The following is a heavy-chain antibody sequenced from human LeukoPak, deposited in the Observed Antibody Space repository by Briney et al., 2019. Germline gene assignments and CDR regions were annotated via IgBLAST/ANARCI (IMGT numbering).Heavy chain of an antibody. J-gene: IGHJ5*02. Sequence: SQTLSLTCAISGDSLSNNSAAWIWVRQSPSRGLEWLGRTYYKSRWYNDYAVSVKSRISINPDTSKNRISLQLNSATPEDTAVYYCAKSGYGFGRDWFDPWGQGTLVTVSS. D-gene: IGHD5-18*01. CDR1: GDSLSNNSAA. V-gene: IGHV6-1*01. CDR2: TYYKSRWYN. CDR3: AKSGYGFGRDWFDP.